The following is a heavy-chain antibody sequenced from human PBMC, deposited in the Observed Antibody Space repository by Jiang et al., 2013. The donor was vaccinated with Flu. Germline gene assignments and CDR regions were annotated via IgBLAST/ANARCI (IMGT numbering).Heavy chain of an antibody. CDR2: IHISGNT. CDR3: ARQKEGQYKSSNWFDP. V-gene: IGHV4-4*07. D-gene: IGHD1-14*01. CDR1: GGDMRGHY. J-gene: IGHJ5*02. Sequence: GSGLVKPSETLSLTCAVSGGDMRGHYWSWVRQPAGKGLEWIGRIHISGNTKYNPSLESRVAMSLDTSKNEFSLKLYSVTAADMAVYYCARQKEGQYKSSNWFDPWGQGTLVTVSS.